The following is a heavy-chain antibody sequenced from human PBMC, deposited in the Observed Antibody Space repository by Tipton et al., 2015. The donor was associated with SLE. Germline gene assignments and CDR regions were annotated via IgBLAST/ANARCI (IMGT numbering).Heavy chain of an antibody. V-gene: IGHV4-38-2*02. CDR2: IFSTGIT. Sequence: TLSLTCAVSGYSISTGYYLGWVRPPPGKGLEWVGHIFSTGITDYNPSLKSRVSISADTSKNQFSLNLDSMTAADTAVYYCARDSHTDYGDFYVDSWGQGTLVTVSS. CDR1: GYSISTGYY. CDR3: ARDSHTDYGDFYVDS. D-gene: IGHD4-17*01. J-gene: IGHJ4*02.